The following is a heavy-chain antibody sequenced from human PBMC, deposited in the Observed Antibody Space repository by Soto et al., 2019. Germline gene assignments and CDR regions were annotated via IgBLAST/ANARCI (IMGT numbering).Heavy chain of an antibody. CDR3: ARAVPGFYGMDV. CDR1: GGSINSGGYY. D-gene: IGHD3-10*01. V-gene: IGHV4-31*03. Sequence: QVQLQESGPGLVKPSQTLSLTCNVSGGSINSGGYYWSWIRQHPGKGLEWIGYISYSGNTYYNPSLRSRVTISIDMSKSHFSLNLNSVTAADTAVYHCARAVPGFYGMDVWGQGTTVTVCS. CDR2: ISYSGNT. J-gene: IGHJ6*02.